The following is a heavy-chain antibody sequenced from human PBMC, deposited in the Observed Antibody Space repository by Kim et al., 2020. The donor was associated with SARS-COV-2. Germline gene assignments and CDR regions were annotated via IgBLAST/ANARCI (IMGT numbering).Heavy chain of an antibody. D-gene: IGHD4-17*01. Sequence: GGSLRLSCAASGFTFDDYTMHWVRQAPGKGLEWVSLISWDGGSTYYADSVKGRFTISRDNSKNSLYLQMNSLRTEDTALYYCAKGAPENTGLLQDYWGQGTLVTVSS. CDR2: ISWDGGST. J-gene: IGHJ4*02. CDR1: GFTFDDYT. CDR3: AKGAPENTGLLQDY. V-gene: IGHV3-43*01.